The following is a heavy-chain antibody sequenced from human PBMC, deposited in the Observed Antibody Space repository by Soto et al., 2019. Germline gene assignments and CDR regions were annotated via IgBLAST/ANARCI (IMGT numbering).Heavy chain of an antibody. D-gene: IGHD2-15*01. Sequence: QVQLQQWGAGLLKPSETLSLTCAVYGGSLSGSYWSWIRQPPGTGLEWIGEINHSGSTYYNPSLKSRVTLSVDTSKNQFSLKLNSVTAADTAVYYCASPGYCSDGTCYPDYWGQGTLVTVSS. CDR3: ASPGYCSDGTCYPDY. CDR1: GGSLSGSY. CDR2: INHSGST. V-gene: IGHV4-34*01. J-gene: IGHJ4*02.